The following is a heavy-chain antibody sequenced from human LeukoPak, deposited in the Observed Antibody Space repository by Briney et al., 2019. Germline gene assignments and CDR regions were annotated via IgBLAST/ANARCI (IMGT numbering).Heavy chain of an antibody. CDR2: ISGSGGST. CDR1: GFTFSSYS. D-gene: IGHD6-19*01. J-gene: IGHJ4*02. CDR3: AKDRAYSSGWSDY. V-gene: IGHV3-23*01. Sequence: GGSLRLSCAASGFTFSSYSMSWVRQVPGKGLEWVSAISGSGGSTYYADSVKGRFTISRDNSKNTLYLQMNSLRAEDTAVYYCAKDRAYSSGWSDYWGQGTLVTVSS.